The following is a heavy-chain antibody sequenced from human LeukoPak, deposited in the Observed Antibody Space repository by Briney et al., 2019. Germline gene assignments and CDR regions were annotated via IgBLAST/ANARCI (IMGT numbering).Heavy chain of an antibody. V-gene: IGHV3-23*01. CDR2: ISGSGGST. J-gene: IGHJ4*02. D-gene: IGHD3-10*01. CDR1: GFTFSSYA. CDR3: AKDGPGYGSGSYGDY. Sequence: GGSLRLSCAASGFTFSSYAMSWVRQAPGKGLEWVSAISGSGGSTYYADPVKGRFTISRDNSKNTLYLQMNSLRAEDTAVYYCAKDGPGYGSGSYGDYWGQGTLVTVSS.